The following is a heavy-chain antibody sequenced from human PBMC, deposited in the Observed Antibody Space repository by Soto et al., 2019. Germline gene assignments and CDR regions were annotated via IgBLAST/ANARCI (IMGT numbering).Heavy chain of an antibody. CDR2: IYYSGST. V-gene: IGHV4-59*08. CDR1: GGSISSYY. D-gene: IGHD2-2*01. J-gene: IGHJ2*01. CDR3: ERRSYDSSLDYWYFDL. Sequence: QVQLQESGPGLVKPSETLSLTCTVSGGSISSYYWSWIRQPPGKGLEWIGSIYYSGSTNYNPSLKSRVTISVDTSKNQFSLKLSSVTAADTAVYYCERRSYDSSLDYWYFDLWGRGTLVTVSS.